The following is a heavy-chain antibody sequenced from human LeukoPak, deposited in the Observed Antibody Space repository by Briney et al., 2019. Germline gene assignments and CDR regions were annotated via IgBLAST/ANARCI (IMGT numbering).Heavy chain of an antibody. D-gene: IGHD3-16*01. V-gene: IGHV3-74*01. CDR1: GFTFSSYW. J-gene: IGHJ4*02. CDR3: ARDLGSVIDY. CDR2: ITSDASST. Sequence: GGSLRLSCAASGFTFSSYWMHWVRQAPGKGLFWVSRITSDASSTLYADSVKGRFTISRDNAKNTLYLQMNSLRAEDTAVYYCARDLGSVIDYWGQGTLVTVSS.